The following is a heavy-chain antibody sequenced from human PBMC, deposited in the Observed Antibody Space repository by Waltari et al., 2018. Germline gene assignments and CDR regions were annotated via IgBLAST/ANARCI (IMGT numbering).Heavy chain of an antibody. Sequence: QVQLQQWGAGLLKPSETLSLTCAVYGGSLSGYYWSWIRQPPGKGLEWIGEINHSGSTNYNPSLKSRVTISVDTSKNQFSLKLSSVTAADTAVYYCARPDDSSGYDAFDIWGQGTMVTVSS. D-gene: IGHD3-22*01. CDR2: INHSGST. J-gene: IGHJ3*02. CDR1: GGSLSGYY. V-gene: IGHV4-34*01. CDR3: ARPDDSSGYDAFDI.